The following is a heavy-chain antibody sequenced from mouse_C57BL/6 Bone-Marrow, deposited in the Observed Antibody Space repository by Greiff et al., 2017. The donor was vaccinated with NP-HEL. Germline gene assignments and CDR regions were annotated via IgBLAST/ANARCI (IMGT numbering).Heavy chain of an antibody. CDR3: TLYYYGRFWFAY. Sequence: VQLQQSGAELVRPGASVKLSCTASGFNIKDDYMHWVKQRPEQGLEWIGWIDPENGDTEYASKFQGKATITADTSSKTAYLQLSSLTSEDTAVYYCTLYYYGRFWFAYWGQGTLVTVSA. D-gene: IGHD1-1*01. J-gene: IGHJ3*01. V-gene: IGHV14-4*01. CDR2: IDPENGDT. CDR1: GFNIKDDY.